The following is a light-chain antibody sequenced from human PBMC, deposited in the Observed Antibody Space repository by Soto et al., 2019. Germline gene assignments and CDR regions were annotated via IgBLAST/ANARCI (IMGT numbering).Light chain of an antibody. CDR2: GAS. Sequence: EIVLTQSPGTLSLSPVEGATLSCMASQSISSNFLAWYQQKRGQAPRLLIHGASNRATGIPDRFSGSGSGTDFTLTISSLQSEDSAVYYCQQYKNWLALAFGGGTKVDIK. V-gene: IGKV3-20*01. CDR1: QSISSNF. J-gene: IGKJ4*01. CDR3: QQYKNWLALA.